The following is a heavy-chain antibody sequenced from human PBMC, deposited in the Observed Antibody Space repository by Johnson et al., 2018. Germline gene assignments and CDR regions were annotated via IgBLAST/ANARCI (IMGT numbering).Heavy chain of an antibody. V-gene: IGHV3-7*01. CDR1: GFTFGTYW. Sequence: EVRLVESGGGWVQPGGSLRLCCAASGFTFGTYWMNWVRQAPGKGLEWVANIKQAGSEKYYVESVKGRFTISRDNAKSSLYLQMNSLRAEDTAVYFCAKGNDKWVTTLQNYFYGMDVWGQGTTVTVSS. J-gene: IGHJ6*02. CDR3: AKGNDKWVTTLQNYFYGMDV. D-gene: IGHD4-17*01. CDR2: IKQAGSEK.